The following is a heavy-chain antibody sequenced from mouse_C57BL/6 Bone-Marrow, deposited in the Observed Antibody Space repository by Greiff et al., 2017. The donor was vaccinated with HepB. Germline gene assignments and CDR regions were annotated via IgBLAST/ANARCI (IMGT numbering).Heavy chain of an antibody. J-gene: IGHJ2*01. D-gene: IGHD2-3*01. CDR2: ISSGSSTI. CDR3: ARGRGYYSYDFDY. V-gene: IGHV5-17*01. Sequence: EVKLMESGGGLVKPGGSLKLSCAASGFTFSDYGMHWVRQAPEKGLEWVAYISSGSSTIYYADTVKGRFTISRDKAKNTLFLQMTSLRPEDTASYYCARGRGYYSYDFDYWGQGTTLTVSS. CDR1: GFTFSDYG.